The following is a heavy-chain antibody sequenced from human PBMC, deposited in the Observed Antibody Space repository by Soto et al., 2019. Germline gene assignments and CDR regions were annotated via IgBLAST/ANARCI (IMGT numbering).Heavy chain of an antibody. D-gene: IGHD3-9*01. Sequence: QVQLVQSGAEVKKPGASVKVSCKASGYTFTSYDINWVRQATGQGLEWMGWMNPNSGNTGYAQKFQGRVTMTRNTSISTAYMELSSLRSEDTAVYYCARVKSKDDILTGPFDYWGQGTLVTVSS. J-gene: IGHJ4*02. V-gene: IGHV1-8*01. CDR1: GYTFTSYD. CDR3: ARVKSKDDILTGPFDY. CDR2: MNPNSGNT.